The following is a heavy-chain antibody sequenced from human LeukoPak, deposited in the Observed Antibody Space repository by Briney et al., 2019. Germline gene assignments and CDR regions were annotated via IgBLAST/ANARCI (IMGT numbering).Heavy chain of an antibody. V-gene: IGHV4-34*01. CDR3: ARMGLRYFDWLLKSVYFDY. D-gene: IGHD3-9*01. CDR2: INHSGST. Sequence: SETLSLTCAVYGGSFSGYYWSWSRQPPGKGLEWIGKINHSGSTNYNPSLKSRVTISVDTSKNQFSQKLSSVTAADTAVYYCARMGLRYFDWLLKSVYFDYWGQGTLVTVSS. CDR1: GGSFSGYY. J-gene: IGHJ4*02.